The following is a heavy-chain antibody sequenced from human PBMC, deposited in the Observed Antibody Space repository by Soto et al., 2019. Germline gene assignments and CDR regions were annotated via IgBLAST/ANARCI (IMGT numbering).Heavy chain of an antibody. CDR3: AKVMYTWNDVAAFDS. CDR2: IGVTAGST. Sequence: AHMSESGGGLQQPGGSLKLSCEASRFTFSNFAISWVRQAQGKGLEWISTIGVTAGSTYYTDSVRGRFTISRDNSKNTLYLEMNSLRAEDTALYYCAKVMYTWNDVAAFDSGGQGTLVAVSS. V-gene: IGHV3-23*01. CDR1: RFTFSNFA. D-gene: IGHD1-1*01. J-gene: IGHJ4*02.